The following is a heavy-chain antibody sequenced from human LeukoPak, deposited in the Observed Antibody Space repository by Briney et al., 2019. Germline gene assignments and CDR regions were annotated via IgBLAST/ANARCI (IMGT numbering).Heavy chain of an antibody. CDR3: ARQSYDSSGYYLYY. CDR1: GFTFSSYW. Sequence: PGGSLRLSCAASGFTFSSYWMSWVRQAPGKGLEWVANIKQDGSEKYYVDSVKGRFTISRDNAKNSLYLQMNSLRAEDTAVYYCARQSYDSSGYYLYYWGQGTLVTVSS. D-gene: IGHD3-22*01. V-gene: IGHV3-7*01. CDR2: IKQDGSEK. J-gene: IGHJ4*02.